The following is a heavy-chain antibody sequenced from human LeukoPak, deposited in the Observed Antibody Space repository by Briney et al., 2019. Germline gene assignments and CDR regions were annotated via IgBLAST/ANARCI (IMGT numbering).Heavy chain of an antibody. CDR1: GFAFSTSS. J-gene: IGHJ2*01. Sequence: GRSLRLSCAASGFAFSTSSIHWVRQVPGKGLEWVALISYDGTNKVYADSVKGRFTISRDNAKNSLFLQMNSLRAEDTAVYYCARPHYEILTGYYWYFDLWGRGTLVTVSS. D-gene: IGHD3-9*01. CDR3: ARPHYEILTGYYWYFDL. V-gene: IGHV3-30*04. CDR2: ISYDGTNK.